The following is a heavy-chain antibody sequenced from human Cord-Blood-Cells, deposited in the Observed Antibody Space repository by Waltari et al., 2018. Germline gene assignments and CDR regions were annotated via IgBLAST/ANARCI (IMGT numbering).Heavy chain of an antibody. CDR2: ISSSSSYI. Sequence: EVQLVESGGGLVKPGGSLGLSCAASGFTFSSYSMNWVRQAPGKGLEWVSSISSSSSYIYYADSVKGRFTISRDNAKNSLYLQMNSLRAEDTAVYYCATIAAAYENFDYWGQGTLVTVSS. J-gene: IGHJ4*02. CDR3: ATIAAAYENFDY. CDR1: GFTFSSYS. D-gene: IGHD6-13*01. V-gene: IGHV3-21*01.